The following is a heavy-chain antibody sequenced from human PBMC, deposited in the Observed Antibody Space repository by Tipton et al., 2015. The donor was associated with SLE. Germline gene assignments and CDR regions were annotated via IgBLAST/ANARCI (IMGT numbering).Heavy chain of an antibody. V-gene: IGHV3-48*01. D-gene: IGHD1-26*01. CDR3: ARHPQGAQVGATYFDY. J-gene: IGHJ4*02. Sequence: SLRLSCAASGFTFSSYSMNWVRQAPGKGLEWVSYISSSSSTIYYADSVKGRFTISRDNAKNSLYLQMNSLRAEDTAVYYCARHPQGAQVGATYFDYWGQGTLVTVSS. CDR2: ISSSSSTI. CDR1: GFTFSSYS.